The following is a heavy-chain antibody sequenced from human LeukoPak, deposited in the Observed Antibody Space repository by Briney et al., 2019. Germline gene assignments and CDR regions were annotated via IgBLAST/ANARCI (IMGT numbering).Heavy chain of an antibody. CDR3: ARDGRWLAYFDY. CDR1: GYTFTDYY. Sequence: ASVKVSCKASGYTFTDYYIHWVRQAPGQGLEWMGWINPNSGGTNYAQKFQGRVTMTRDTSISTAYMELSRLRSDDTAVYYCARDGRWLAYFDYWGQGTLATVSS. CDR2: INPNSGGT. J-gene: IGHJ4*02. V-gene: IGHV1-2*02. D-gene: IGHD6-19*01.